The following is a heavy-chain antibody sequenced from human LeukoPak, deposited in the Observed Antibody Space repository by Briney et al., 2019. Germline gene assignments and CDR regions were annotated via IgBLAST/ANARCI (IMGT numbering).Heavy chain of an antibody. J-gene: IGHJ4*02. V-gene: IGHV3-21*01. CDR3: GRAFPPLRTSSAGDL. CDR1: GFTFSDYD. D-gene: IGHD3-16*01. CDR2: ISGHSSHI. Sequence: GGSLRLSCSASGFTFSDYDMNWVRQAPGKGLEWVSAISGHSSHIYYGDSVKGRFTISRDNARNSLYLQMNSLGVEDTAMYYCGRAFPPLRTSSAGDLWGQGTLVTVSS.